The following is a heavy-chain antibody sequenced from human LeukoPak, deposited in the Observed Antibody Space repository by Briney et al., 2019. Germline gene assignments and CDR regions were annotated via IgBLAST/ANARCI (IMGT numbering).Heavy chain of an antibody. CDR3: AREKGYCSGGSCFQGNWFDP. Sequence: PSETLSLTCAVYGGSFSGYYWSWIRQPSGKGLEWTGEINHSGSTNYNPSLKSRVTISVDTSKNQFSLKLSSVTAADTAVYYCAREKGYCSGGSCFQGNWFDPWGQGTLVTVSS. CDR2: INHSGST. J-gene: IGHJ5*02. V-gene: IGHV4-34*01. D-gene: IGHD2-15*01. CDR1: GGSFSGYY.